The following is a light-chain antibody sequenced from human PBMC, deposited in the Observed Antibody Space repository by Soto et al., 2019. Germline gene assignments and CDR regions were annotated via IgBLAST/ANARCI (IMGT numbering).Light chain of an antibody. CDR1: SSNIGAGYD. CDR3: QSYDSSPGV. CDR2: GNS. V-gene: IGLV1-40*01. J-gene: IGLJ3*02. Sequence: QSVLTQPPSVSGAPGQRVTISCTGSSSNIGAGYDVHWYQQLPGTAPKLLIYGNSNRPSGVPDRFSGSKSGTSASLAIIGLQAEDEADYYCQSYDSSPGVFGGGTQLTVL.